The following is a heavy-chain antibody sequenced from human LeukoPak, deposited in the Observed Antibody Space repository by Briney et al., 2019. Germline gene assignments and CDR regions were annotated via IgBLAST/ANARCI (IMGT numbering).Heavy chain of an antibody. CDR2: IYHRGST. Sequence: SETLSLTCTVSGFSISSDYYWGWIRQTPGKGLEWLGSIYHRGSTYYNPSLKSRVTISIDTSKNQFSLKLTSVTAADTALYYCARSQFSGNWFDPWGQGTLVTVSS. J-gene: IGHJ5*02. CDR3: ARSQFSGNWFDP. CDR1: GFSISSDYY. V-gene: IGHV4-38-2*02.